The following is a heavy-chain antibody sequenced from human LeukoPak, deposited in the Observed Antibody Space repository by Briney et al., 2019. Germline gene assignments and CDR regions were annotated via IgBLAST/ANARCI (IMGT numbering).Heavy chain of an antibody. Sequence: SETLSLTCIVSDYSISSGDYWGWIRQPPGKGLEWIGSIFHSGSTYYNPSLKSRVTISVDTAKNQFSLKLSSVTAADTAVYYCASLSDSSSWPPGVDYWGQGTLVTVSS. CDR3: ASLSDSSSWPPGVDY. D-gene: IGHD6-13*01. CDR1: DYSISSGDY. CDR2: IFHSGST. J-gene: IGHJ4*02. V-gene: IGHV4-38-2*02.